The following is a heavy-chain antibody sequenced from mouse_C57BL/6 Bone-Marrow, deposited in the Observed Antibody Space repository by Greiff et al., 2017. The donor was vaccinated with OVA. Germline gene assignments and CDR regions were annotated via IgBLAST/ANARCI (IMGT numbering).Heavy chain of an antibody. CDR3: TTLWSYFDY. CDR1: GFNIKDDY. CDR2: IDPENGDT. V-gene: IGHV14-4*01. J-gene: IGHJ2*01. D-gene: IGHD1-1*01. Sequence: EVQLKQSGAELVRPGASVKLSCTASGFNIKDDYMHWVKQRPEQGLEWIGWIDPENGDTEYASKFQGKATITADTSSNTAYLQLSSLTSEDTAVYYCTTLWSYFDYWGQGTTLTVSS.